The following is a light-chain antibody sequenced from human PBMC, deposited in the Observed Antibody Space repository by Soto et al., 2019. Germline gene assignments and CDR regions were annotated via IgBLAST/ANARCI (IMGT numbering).Light chain of an antibody. CDR2: EVR. Sequence: QSVLTPPASVSGSPGQSITISCTGTSSDVGAYDFVSWYQQHPDKAPKLMIYEVRNRPSGVSNRFSGSKSVNTATLTISGLQAEDEADYYCSSYTTSSTRVFGTGTKVTVL. J-gene: IGLJ1*01. V-gene: IGLV2-14*03. CDR1: SSDVGAYDF. CDR3: SSYTTSSTRV.